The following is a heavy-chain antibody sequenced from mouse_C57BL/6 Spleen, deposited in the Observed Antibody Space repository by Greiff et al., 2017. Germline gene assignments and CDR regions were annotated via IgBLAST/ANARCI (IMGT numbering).Heavy chain of an antibody. CDR1: GYTFTSYW. Sequence: QVQLQQPGAELVKPGASVKLSCKASGYTFTSYWMQWVKQRPGQGLEWIGEIDPSDSYTNYNQKFKGKATLTVDTSSSTAYMQLSSLTSEDSAVYYCARGYSSGYVGFAYWGQGTLVTVSA. CDR2: IDPSDSYT. J-gene: IGHJ3*01. CDR3: ARGYSSGYVGFAY. V-gene: IGHV1-50*01. D-gene: IGHD3-2*02.